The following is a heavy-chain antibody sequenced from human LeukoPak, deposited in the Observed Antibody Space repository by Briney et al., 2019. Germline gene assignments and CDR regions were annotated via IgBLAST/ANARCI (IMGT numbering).Heavy chain of an antibody. CDR2: INPNSGAT. CDR3: VRDRTKYCSSTSCPLDY. D-gene: IGHD2-2*01. V-gene: IGHV1-2*02. CDR1: GYTFIGYN. Sequence: ASVKVSCKASGYTFIGYNIHWVRQAPGQGLEYMGWINPNSGATNYAQNFQGRVTMARDTSISTAYMELSRLRSDDTAVYYCVRDRTKYCSSTSCPLDYWGQGTLVTVSS. J-gene: IGHJ4*02.